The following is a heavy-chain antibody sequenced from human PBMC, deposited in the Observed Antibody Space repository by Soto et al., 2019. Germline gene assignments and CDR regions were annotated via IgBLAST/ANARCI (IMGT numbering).Heavy chain of an antibody. V-gene: IGHV3-23*01. CDR3: ARGSRDSYPGSRMFDL. Sequence: EEQLLDSWGDLVQPGVSLRLSCVASGITFSSRAMSWVRQAPGVGLPWVSVTTDTDGDRKYADAVRGRFTISRDNSKHTLDLQMSSLRAEDSAVHYCARGSRDSYPGSRMFDLCGRGPRVTVSS. CDR2: TTDTDGDR. J-gene: IGHJ5*02. CDR1: GITFSSRA. D-gene: IGHD3-10*01.